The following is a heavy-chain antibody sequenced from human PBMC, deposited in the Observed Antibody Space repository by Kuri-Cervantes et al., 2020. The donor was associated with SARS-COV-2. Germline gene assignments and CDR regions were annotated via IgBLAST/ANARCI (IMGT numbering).Heavy chain of an antibody. CDR2: INPNSGGT. V-gene: IGHV1-2*04. D-gene: IGHD3-10*01. CDR3: ARGVGFRGLRVVVGWRGAGRLDF. Sequence: ASVKVSCKASGYTFTGYYMHWVRQAPGQGLEWMGWINPNSGGTNYAQKFQGWVTMTRDTSLSTSYMELSRLTSDDTAVYYGARGVGFRGLRVVVGWRGAGRLDFWGQGTLVTVSS. J-gene: IGHJ4*02. CDR1: GYTFTGYY.